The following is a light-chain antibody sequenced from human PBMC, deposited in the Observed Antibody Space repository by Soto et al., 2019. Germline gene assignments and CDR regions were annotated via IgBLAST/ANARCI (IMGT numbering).Light chain of an antibody. V-gene: IGKV1-39*01. CDR1: QNVNRY. J-gene: IGKJ1*01. Sequence: MQLTQSPSSLFASVGDRGTLTCRTSQNVNRYLNWYQQQPGKAPKLLIYAAYILQSGVPSRFSGSGSGTDFTLAISSLQPEDFTTYYCQPSYSIPQTVGPGTQVEIK. CDR3: QPSYSIPQT. CDR2: AAY.